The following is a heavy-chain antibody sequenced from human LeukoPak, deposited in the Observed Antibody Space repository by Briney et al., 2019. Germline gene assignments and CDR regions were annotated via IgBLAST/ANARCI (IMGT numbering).Heavy chain of an antibody. CDR1: GFSVSSTY. CDR2: ICGGST. V-gene: IGHV3-66*04. D-gene: IGHD3-22*01. Sequence: GGSLRLSCAASGFSVSSTYMSWVRQAPGKGLEWVSVICGGSTYYADSVRGRFTISRDNFKSTLYLQMNSLRAEDTAVYYCACQSRDSYDSSGYSPDDYWGQGTLVTVSS. CDR3: ACQSRDSYDSSGYSPDDY. J-gene: IGHJ4*02.